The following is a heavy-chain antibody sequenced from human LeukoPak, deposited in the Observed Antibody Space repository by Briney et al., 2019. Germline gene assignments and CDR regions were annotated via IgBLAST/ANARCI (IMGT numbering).Heavy chain of an antibody. D-gene: IGHD5-18*01. Sequence: GESLKISFQGSGYSFSSYWIAWVRQMPGRGLEWMGRIDPGDSYTNYSPSFQGHVTISADKSISTAYLQWSSLKASDTAMYYCAIPGYRYGPEWGQGTLVTVSS. V-gene: IGHV5-10-1*01. CDR2: IDPGDSYT. CDR1: GYSFSSYW. CDR3: AIPGYRYGPE. J-gene: IGHJ4*02.